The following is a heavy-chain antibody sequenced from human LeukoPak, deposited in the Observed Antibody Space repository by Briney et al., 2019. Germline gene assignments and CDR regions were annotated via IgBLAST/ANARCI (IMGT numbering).Heavy chain of an antibody. CDR2: ISHDGTNK. J-gene: IGHJ4*02. CDR3: EREHKWEELEGRYFDS. CDR1: GFTFSSYS. D-gene: IGHD1-26*01. Sequence: PGRSLRLSCAASGFTFSSYSMHWVRQAPGEGLEWVALISHDGTNKAFADSGKRRFTSSRDNSKNAMDLQMNSLRVEDTAVYYCEREHKWEELEGRYFDSWGQGTLVTVSS. V-gene: IGHV3-30*04.